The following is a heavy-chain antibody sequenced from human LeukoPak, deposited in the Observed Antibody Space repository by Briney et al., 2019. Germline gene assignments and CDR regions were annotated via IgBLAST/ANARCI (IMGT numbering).Heavy chain of an antibody. CDR3: AKDTYADYYDSSGYYLTFDY. J-gene: IGHJ4*02. Sequence: GGSLRLSCAASGFTFSSYAMSWVRQAPGKGLEWVSAISGSGGSTYYADSVKGRFTISRDNSKNTLYLQMNSLRAEDTAVYYCAKDTYADYYDSSGYYLTFDYWGQGTLVTVSS. D-gene: IGHD3-22*01. CDR1: GFTFSSYA. CDR2: ISGSGGST. V-gene: IGHV3-23*01.